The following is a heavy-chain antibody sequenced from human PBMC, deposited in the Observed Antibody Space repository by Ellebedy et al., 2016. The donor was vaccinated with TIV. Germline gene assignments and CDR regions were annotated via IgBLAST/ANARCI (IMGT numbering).Heavy chain of an antibody. J-gene: IGHJ4*02. V-gene: IGHV3-7*03. CDR1: GFTFMNYA. CDR3: ARGFMPDY. CDR2: INKDGSEE. Sequence: GESLKISCAASGFTFMNYAMTWVRQAPGKGLEWVANINKDGSEEYYLDSVKGRFTISRDNTKRSLFLQMNSLRAEDTALYYCARGFMPDYWGQGTLVTVSS. D-gene: IGHD2-2*01.